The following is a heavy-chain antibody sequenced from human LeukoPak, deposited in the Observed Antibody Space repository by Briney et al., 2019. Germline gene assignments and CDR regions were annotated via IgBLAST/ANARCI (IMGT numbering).Heavy chain of an antibody. J-gene: IGHJ3*02. CDR2: ISAYNGNT. Sequence: ASVKVSCKASGYTFTSYGISWVRQAPGQGLEWMGWISAYNGNTNYAQKLQGRVTMTTDTSMSTAYMELRSLRSDDTAVYYCARIPGSYLIRSYAFDIWGQGTMVTVSS. V-gene: IGHV1-18*01. D-gene: IGHD1-26*01. CDR1: GYTFTSYG. CDR3: ARIPGSYLIRSYAFDI.